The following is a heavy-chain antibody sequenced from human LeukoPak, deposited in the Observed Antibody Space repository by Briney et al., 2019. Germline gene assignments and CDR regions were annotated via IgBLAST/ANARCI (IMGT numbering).Heavy chain of an antibody. Sequence: PGGSLRLSCAASGFTFSSYSMNWVRQAPGKGLEWVSSISSSSSYIYYADSVKGRFTISRDNAKNSLYPQMNSLRAEDTAVYYCARGPNMNGDYWGQGTLVTVSS. CDR1: GFTFSSYS. J-gene: IGHJ4*02. D-gene: IGHD2/OR15-2a*01. CDR2: ISSSSSYI. CDR3: ARGPNMNGDY. V-gene: IGHV3-21*01.